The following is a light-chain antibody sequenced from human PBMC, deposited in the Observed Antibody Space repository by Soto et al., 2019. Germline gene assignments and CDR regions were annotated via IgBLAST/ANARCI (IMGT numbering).Light chain of an antibody. CDR3: QHQGT. V-gene: IGKV3-20*01. CDR2: AAS. J-gene: IGKJ2*01. CDR1: RSLSSSY. Sequence: EIVLTQSPGTLSLSPGERATLSCRASRSLSSSYVVWYQQKPGQAPRLLIYAASRRATGIPDRFTGSGSATEYTLTISGLEPEDFAVYYCQHQGTFGDGTQLEIK.